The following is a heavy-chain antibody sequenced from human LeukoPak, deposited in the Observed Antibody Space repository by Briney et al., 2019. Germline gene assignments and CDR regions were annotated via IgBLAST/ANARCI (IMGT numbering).Heavy chain of an antibody. V-gene: IGHV3-64*01. J-gene: IGHJ6*02. CDR1: GFTFSSYA. D-gene: IGHD6-13*01. Sequence: GGSLRLSCAASGFTFSSYAMHWVRQAPGKGLEYVSAISSNGGSTYYANSVKGRFTISRDNSKNTLYLQMGSLRAEDMAVYYCARGLRDSYSSSWYDSYYYGMDVWGQGTTVTVSS. CDR2: ISSNGGST. CDR3: ARGLRDSYSSSWYDSYYYGMDV.